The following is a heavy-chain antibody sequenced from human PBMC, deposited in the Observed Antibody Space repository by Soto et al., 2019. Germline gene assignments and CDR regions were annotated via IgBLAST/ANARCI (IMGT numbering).Heavy chain of an antibody. D-gene: IGHD3-3*01. Sequence: GGSLRLSCAASRFTFSTYSMNWVRQAPGKGLEWVSSISSSSTYIYYADSVKGRFTISRDNSKNTLYLQMNSLRAEDTAVYYCARDRGFWSGYYSRYYYYGMDVWGQGTTVTVSS. V-gene: IGHV3-21*04. CDR2: ISSSSTYI. J-gene: IGHJ6*02. CDR1: RFTFSTYS. CDR3: ARDRGFWSGYYSRYYYYGMDV.